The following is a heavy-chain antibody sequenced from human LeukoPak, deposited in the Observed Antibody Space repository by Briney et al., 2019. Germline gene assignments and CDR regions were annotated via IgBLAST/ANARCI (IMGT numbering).Heavy chain of an antibody. CDR3: IRDFRSADL. CDR2: IYVDGRTT. J-gene: IGHJ5*02. CDR1: GFTFSNYW. V-gene: IGHV3-74*01. Sequence: PGGSLRLSCVASGFTFSNYWMHWVRQPPGKGLVWVSRIYVDGRTTNYADSVKGRSTISRDNAKYTVYLEMNSLSVEDTATYYCIRDFRSADLWGQGTLVTVTS.